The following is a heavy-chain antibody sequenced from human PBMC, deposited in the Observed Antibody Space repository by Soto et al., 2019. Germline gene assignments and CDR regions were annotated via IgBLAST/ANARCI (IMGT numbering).Heavy chain of an antibody. Sequence: SETLSLTCAVYGWSFSGYYWTWIRQPPGKGLEWIGEVHPSGNIDYNPSLKSRATISVDTSRTHFSLKLNSVTAADTAVYYCAREGNLGRWIQPLDSWGQGTLVTVSS. D-gene: IGHD2-2*03. CDR2: VHPSGNI. V-gene: IGHV4-34*01. CDR1: GWSFSGYY. J-gene: IGHJ4*02. CDR3: AREGNLGRWIQPLDS.